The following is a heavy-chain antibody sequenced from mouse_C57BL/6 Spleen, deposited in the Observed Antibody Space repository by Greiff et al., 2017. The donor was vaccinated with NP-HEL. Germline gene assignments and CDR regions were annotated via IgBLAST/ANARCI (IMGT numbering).Heavy chain of an antibody. CDR3: ARRAVGGYFDV. V-gene: IGHV1-61*01. D-gene: IGHD1-1*01. CDR2: IYPSDSET. J-gene: IGHJ1*03. CDR1: GYTFTSYW. Sequence: VQLQQPGAELVRPGSSVKLSCKASGYTFTSYWMDWVKQRPGQGLEWIGNIYPSDSETHYNQKFKDKATLTVDKSSSTAYMQLSSLTSEDSAVYYCARRAVGGYFDVWGTGTTVTVSS.